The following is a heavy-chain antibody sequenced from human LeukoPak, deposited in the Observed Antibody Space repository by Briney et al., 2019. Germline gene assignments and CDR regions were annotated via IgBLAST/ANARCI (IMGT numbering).Heavy chain of an antibody. CDR2: INHSGST. J-gene: IGHJ3*02. CDR1: GGSISSYY. CDR3: ARGIRALSSMIVVQNDAFDI. V-gene: IGHV4-34*01. D-gene: IGHD3-22*01. Sequence: PSETLSLTCTVSGGSISSYYWSWIRQPPAKGLEWIGEINHSGSTNYNPSFKSRVTISVDTSKNQFSLKLSSVTAADTAVYYCARGIRALSSMIVVQNDAFDIWGQGTMVTVSS.